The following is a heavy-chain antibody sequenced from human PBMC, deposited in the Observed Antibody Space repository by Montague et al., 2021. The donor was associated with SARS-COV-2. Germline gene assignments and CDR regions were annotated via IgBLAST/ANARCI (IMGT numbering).Heavy chain of an antibody. J-gene: IGHJ6*02. CDR1: GVSISSYY. Sequence: SETLSLTCSVSGVSISSYYWSWIRQPPGKGLEWIGYISKNGNTNYNPSLQGRVIISLDTSKNQVSLRLSSVSAADTAVYYCARDRNGIVTGHFTCGMDVWGQGTTVTVSS. V-gene: IGHV4-59*01. CDR3: ARDRNGIVTGHFTCGMDV. CDR2: ISKNGNT. D-gene: IGHD2-21*01.